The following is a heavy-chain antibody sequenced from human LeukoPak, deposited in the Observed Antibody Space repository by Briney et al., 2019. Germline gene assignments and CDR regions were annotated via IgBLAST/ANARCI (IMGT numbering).Heavy chain of an antibody. Sequence: GGSLRLSCAASGFTISSHDMSWVRQAPGKGLEWVPVICMGGNTFYVDSVKVRFTISRHTSNNTLYLQMNSLIPEDTAVYYCVRVGDEVAYTRGYLVYWGQGTLVTVSS. J-gene: IGHJ4*02. CDR1: GFTISSHD. V-gene: IGHV3-53*04. CDR3: VRVGDEVAYTRGYLVY. CDR2: ICMGGNT. D-gene: IGHD3-16*01.